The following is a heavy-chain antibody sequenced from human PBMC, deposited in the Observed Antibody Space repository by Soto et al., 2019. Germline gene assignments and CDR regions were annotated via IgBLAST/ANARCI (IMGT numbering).Heavy chain of an antibody. J-gene: IGHJ4*02. CDR1: GFTFSSYN. CDR3: ARDLTTYYYDSSGYYYDY. V-gene: IGHV3-21*01. Sequence: EVQLVESGGGLVKPGGSLRLSCAASGFTFSSYNMNWVRQAPGKGLEWVSSISSSSSYTYYADSVKGRFTISRDNAKNALYLQRNSPRAEDTAVYYCARDLTTYYYDSSGYYYDYWGQGTLVTVSS. D-gene: IGHD3-22*01. CDR2: ISSSSSYT.